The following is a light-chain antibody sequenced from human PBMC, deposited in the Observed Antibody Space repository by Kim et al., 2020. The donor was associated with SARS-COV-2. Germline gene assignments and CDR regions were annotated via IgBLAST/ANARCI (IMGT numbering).Light chain of an antibody. Sequence: AVVGDRATTTCRARQDIKNYLAWYRQKPGKVPEVLIYAASILQAGVPSRISGSGSGTDFTLTINSLQPEDVATYYCQKYNSAPWTFGQGTKVDIK. CDR1: QDIKNY. J-gene: IGKJ1*01. V-gene: IGKV1-27*01. CDR2: AAS. CDR3: QKYNSAPWT.